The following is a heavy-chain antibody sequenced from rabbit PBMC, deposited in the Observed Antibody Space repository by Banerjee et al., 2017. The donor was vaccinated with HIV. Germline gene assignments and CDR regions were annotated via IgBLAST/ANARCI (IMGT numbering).Heavy chain of an antibody. CDR3: ARVSDITYSLTQLEF. J-gene: IGHJ3*01. V-gene: IGHV1S40*01. CDR1: GFSFSSSYY. CDR2: IYADSSGDT. Sequence: QSLEESGGDLVKPGASPTLTCTASGFSFSSSYYMCWVRQAPGKGLEWIACIYADSSGDTYYASWAKGRFTISKTSSTTVTLQMTSLTAADTATYFCARVSDITYSLTQLEFWGPGTLVTVS. D-gene: IGHD7-1*01.